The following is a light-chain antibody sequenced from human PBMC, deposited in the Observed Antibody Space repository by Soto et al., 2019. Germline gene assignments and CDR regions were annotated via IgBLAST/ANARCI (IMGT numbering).Light chain of an antibody. J-gene: IGLJ3*02. CDR1: SSNIGRNT. CDR2: SNN. CDR3: AAWDDSLGTV. Sequence: QSVLTQPPSASWTPGQRVTISCSGSSSNIGRNTVNWYQQLPGTAPKLLIYSNNQRPSGVPDRFSGSKSGNSASRAISRLQSEDEADYYCAAWDDSLGTVFGGGTKLTVL. V-gene: IGLV1-44*01.